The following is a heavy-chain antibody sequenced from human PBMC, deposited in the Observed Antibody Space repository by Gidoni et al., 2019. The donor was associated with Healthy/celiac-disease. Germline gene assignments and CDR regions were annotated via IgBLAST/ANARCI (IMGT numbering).Heavy chain of an antibody. D-gene: IGHD2-15*01. J-gene: IGHJ4*02. Sequence: EVQLLESGGGLVQPGGSLRLSCAASGFTFSSYAMSWVRLAPGKGLEWVSAISGSGGSTYYADSVKGRFTISRDNSKNTLYLQMNSLRAEDTAVYYCAKDPGGSSFPLYYFDYWGQGTLVTVSS. CDR2: ISGSGGST. CDR1: GFTFSSYA. CDR3: AKDPGGSSFPLYYFDY. V-gene: IGHV3-23*01.